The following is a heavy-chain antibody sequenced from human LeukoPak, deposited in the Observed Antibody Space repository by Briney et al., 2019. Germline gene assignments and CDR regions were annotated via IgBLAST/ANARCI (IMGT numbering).Heavy chain of an antibody. D-gene: IGHD4-17*01. CDR3: ASSRYGDPGSYYYYGMDV. CDR2: IIPIFGTA. CDR1: GGTFSSYA. V-gene: IGHV1-69*01. Sequence: SVKVSCKASGGTFSSYAISWVRQAPGQGLERMGGIIPIFGTANYAQKFQGRVTITADESTSTAYMELSSLRPEDTAVYYCASSRYGDPGSYYYYGMDVWGQGTTVTVSS. J-gene: IGHJ6*02.